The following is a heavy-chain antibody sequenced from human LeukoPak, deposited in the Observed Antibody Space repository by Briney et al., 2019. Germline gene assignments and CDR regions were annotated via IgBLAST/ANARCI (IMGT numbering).Heavy chain of an antibody. CDR1: GGSFSGYY. D-gene: IGHD3-16*01. CDR2: INHSGST. Sequence: PSETLSLTCAVYGGSFSGYYWSWIRQPPGKGLEWIGEINHSGSTNYNPSLKSRVTISVDTSKNQFSLKLSSVTAADTAVYYCARALDRIRLGAFDIWGQGTMVTVSS. CDR3: ARALDRIRLGAFDI. V-gene: IGHV4-34*01. J-gene: IGHJ3*02.